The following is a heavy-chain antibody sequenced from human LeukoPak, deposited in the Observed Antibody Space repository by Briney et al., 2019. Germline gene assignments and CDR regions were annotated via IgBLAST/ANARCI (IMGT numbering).Heavy chain of an antibody. CDR3: ARVDDYGIFDY. Sequence: SETLSLTCSVSGASISSYYWSWIRQSPGKGLEWIGYIYYSGSTNYNPSLKSRVTISVDTSKNQFSLKLSSVTAADTAVYYCARVDDYGIFDYCGQGTLVTVSS. D-gene: IGHD4-17*01. CDR2: IYYSGST. J-gene: IGHJ4*02. V-gene: IGHV4-59*12. CDR1: GASISSYY.